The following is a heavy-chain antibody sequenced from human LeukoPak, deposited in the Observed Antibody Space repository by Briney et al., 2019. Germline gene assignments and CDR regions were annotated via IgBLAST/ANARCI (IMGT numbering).Heavy chain of an antibody. CDR3: ARDAKYYYGSRTFFFYEH. Sequence: SETLSLTCTVSGGSISSYYWSWIRQPAGRGLEWIGHIDSSGTTNYNPSLKSRVTMSTDPSKNQFSLKLSSVTAADTAIYYCARDAKYYYGSRTFFFYEHWGQGTLLTVSS. CDR2: IDSSGTT. CDR1: GGSISSYY. V-gene: IGHV4-4*07. D-gene: IGHD3-10*01. J-gene: IGHJ4*02.